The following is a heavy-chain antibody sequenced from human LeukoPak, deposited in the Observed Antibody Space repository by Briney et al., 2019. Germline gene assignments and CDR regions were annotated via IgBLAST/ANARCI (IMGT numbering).Heavy chain of an antibody. CDR3: ARDPPSIFGVVHTLYYYGMDV. V-gene: IGHV3-11*01. D-gene: IGHD3-3*01. J-gene: IGHJ6*02. CDR2: ISSSGSTI. Sequence: GGSLRLSCAASGFTFSDYYMSWIRQAPGKGLEWVSYISSSGSTIYYADSVKGRLTISRDNAKNPLYLQMNSLRAEDTAVYYCARDPPSIFGVVHTLYYYGMDVWGQGTTVTVSS. CDR1: GFTFSDYY.